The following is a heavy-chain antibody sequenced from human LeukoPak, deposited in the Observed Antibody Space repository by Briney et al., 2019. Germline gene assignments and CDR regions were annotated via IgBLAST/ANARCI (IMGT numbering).Heavy chain of an antibody. V-gene: IGHV5-51*01. CDR3: ARGFCSSTNCRYFQH. J-gene: IGHJ1*01. D-gene: IGHD2-2*01. CDR2: IYPGDSDA. CDR1: GYGFTSYW. Sequence: GESLKISCKGSGYGFTSYWIGWLRQMPGKGLEWMAIIYPGDSDARYSPSFQGQVTISADKSISTAYLQWSSLKASDTAMYYCARGFCSSTNCRYFQHWGQGTLVTVSS.